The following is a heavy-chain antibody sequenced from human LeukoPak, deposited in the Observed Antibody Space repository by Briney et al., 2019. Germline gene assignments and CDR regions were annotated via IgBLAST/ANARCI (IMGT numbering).Heavy chain of an antibody. CDR2: ILFDGSKK. D-gene: IGHD3-22*01. Sequence: GGSLRLSCAASGFTFSHHGMHWVRQAPGKGLEWVAFILFDGSKKYFVDSVKGRFTISRDNSKNAVSLQMNNLRIEDTAMYYCARAVDKGTGYYMDFWGQGTLVTVSS. J-gene: IGHJ4*02. CDR1: GFTFSHHG. CDR3: ARAVDKGTGYYMDF. V-gene: IGHV3-30*02.